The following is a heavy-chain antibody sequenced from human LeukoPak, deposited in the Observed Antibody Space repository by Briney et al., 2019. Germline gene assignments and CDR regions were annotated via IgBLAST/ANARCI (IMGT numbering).Heavy chain of an antibody. J-gene: IGHJ4*02. CDR1: GFTFSSYG. D-gene: IGHD6-13*01. CDR3: ARTDIAAAGPNDY. Sequence: GRSLRLSCAASGFTFSSYGRHWVRQAPGKGLEWVAVIWYDGSNKYYADSVKGRFTISRDNSKNTLYLQMNSLRAEDTAVYYCARTDIAAAGPNDYWDQGTLVTVSS. CDR2: IWYDGSNK. V-gene: IGHV3-33*01.